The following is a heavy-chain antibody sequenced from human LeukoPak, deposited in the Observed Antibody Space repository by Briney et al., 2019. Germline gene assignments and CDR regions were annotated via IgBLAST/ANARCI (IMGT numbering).Heavy chain of an antibody. D-gene: IGHD6-6*01. V-gene: IGHV3-30*03. CDR3: ARDLRASIAARPAY. Sequence: PGRSLRLSCAASGFTFSSYGMHWVRQAPGKGLQWVAVISYDGSNKYYADSVKGRFTISRDNAKNSLYLQMNSLRAEDTAVYYCARDLRASIAARPAYWGQGTLVTVSS. J-gene: IGHJ4*02. CDR2: ISYDGSNK. CDR1: GFTFSSYG.